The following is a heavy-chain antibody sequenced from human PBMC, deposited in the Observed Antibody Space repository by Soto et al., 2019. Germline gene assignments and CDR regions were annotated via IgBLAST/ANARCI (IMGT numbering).Heavy chain of an antibody. Sequence: QVQLVQSGAEVKKPGASVKVSCKASGYTFTSYYMHWVRQAPGQGLEWMGIINPSGGSTSYAQKFQGRVTMTRETSTSTVYMELSSLRSEDTAVYYCARDVVVVVAATRGYWFDPWGQGTLVTVSS. CDR1: GYTFTSYY. D-gene: IGHD2-15*01. CDR2: INPSGGST. V-gene: IGHV1-46*01. J-gene: IGHJ5*02. CDR3: ARDVVVVVAATRGYWFDP.